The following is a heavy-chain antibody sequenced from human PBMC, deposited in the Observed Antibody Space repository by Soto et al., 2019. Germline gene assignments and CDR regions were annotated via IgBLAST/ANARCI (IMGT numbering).Heavy chain of an antibody. J-gene: IGHJ4*02. CDR2: ISAYNGNT. CDR1: GYTFTSYG. CDR3: ARDTARGYSYGPTRDFDY. V-gene: IGHV1-18*04. D-gene: IGHD5-18*01. Sequence: ASVKVSCKASGYTFTSYGISWVRQAPGQGLEWMGWISAYNGNTNYAQKLQGRVTMTTDTSTSTAYMELRSLRSDDTAVYYCARDTARGYSYGPTRDFDYWGQGTLVTVSS.